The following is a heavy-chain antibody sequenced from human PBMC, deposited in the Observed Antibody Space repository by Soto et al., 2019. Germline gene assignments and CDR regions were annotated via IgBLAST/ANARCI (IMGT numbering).Heavy chain of an antibody. Sequence: ASVRVSCKASGNTFASHGFSWVRQAPGQGLEWMGWISGFNGQTNYALKFQGRVTLTTDASTSTAYMELRSLRSDDTAVYFCARVDPRGVAVVRDYWGQGTLVTVSS. CDR2: ISGFNGQT. D-gene: IGHD3-10*01. CDR3: ARVDPRGVAVVRDY. J-gene: IGHJ4*02. V-gene: IGHV1-18*01. CDR1: GNTFASHG.